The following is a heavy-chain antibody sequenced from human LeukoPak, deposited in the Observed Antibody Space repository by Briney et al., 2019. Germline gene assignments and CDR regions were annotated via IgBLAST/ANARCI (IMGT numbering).Heavy chain of an antibody. CDR3: ARALMITFGVVIVNGPYYFDY. V-gene: IGHV1-18*04. CDR2: ISAYNGNT. J-gene: IGHJ4*02. D-gene: IGHD3-16*02. CDR1: GYTFTSYG. Sequence: ASVKVSCKASGYTFTSYGISWVRQAPGQGLEWMGWISAYNGNTNYAQKLQGRVTMTTDTSTSTAYMELRSLRSDDTAVYYCARALMITFGVVIVNGPYYFDYWGPGTLVTVSS.